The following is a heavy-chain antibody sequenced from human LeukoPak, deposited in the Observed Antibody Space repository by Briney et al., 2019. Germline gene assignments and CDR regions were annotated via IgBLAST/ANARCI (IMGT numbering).Heavy chain of an antibody. J-gene: IGHJ4*02. CDR2: ISCDRSNK. V-gene: IGHV3-30*18. CDR1: GFTFRSHG. D-gene: IGHD5-12*01. CDR3: AKDGHIVATSYFDY. Sequence: GGPVTLLCALCGFTFRSHGMHWVRNARGKGVEGVAVISCDRSNKYYADSENARFTISRDNSKNTLYLQMNSMRAEDTAVYYCAKDGHIVATSYFDYWGQGTLVTVSS.